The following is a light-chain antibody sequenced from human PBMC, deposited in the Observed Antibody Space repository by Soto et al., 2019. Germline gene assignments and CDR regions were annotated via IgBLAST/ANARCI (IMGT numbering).Light chain of an antibody. CDR3: QQYGSSPT. V-gene: IGKV3-20*01. J-gene: IGKJ4*01. CDR1: QSVRGNY. CDR2: GAS. Sequence: EIVLTQSPGTLSLSPGERATLCLMASQSVRGNYLAWYQQKPGQAPRLLIYGASSRATGIPDRFSGSGSGTDFTLTISRLEPEDFAVYYCQQYGSSPTFGGGTKV.